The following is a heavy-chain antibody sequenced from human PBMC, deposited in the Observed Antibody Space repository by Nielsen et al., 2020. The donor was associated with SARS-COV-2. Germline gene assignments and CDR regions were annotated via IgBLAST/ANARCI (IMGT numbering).Heavy chain of an antibody. Sequence: SETLSLTCAVSGGSISSGGYSWSWIRQPPGKGLEWIGYIYHSGSTYYNPSLKSRVTISVDRSKNQFSLKLSSVTAADTAVYYCARANVVAVAASGSYYFDYWGQGTLVTVSS. CDR1: GGSISSGGYS. CDR2: IYHSGST. CDR3: ARANVVAVAASGSYYFDY. J-gene: IGHJ4*02. V-gene: IGHV4-30-2*01. D-gene: IGHD2-15*01.